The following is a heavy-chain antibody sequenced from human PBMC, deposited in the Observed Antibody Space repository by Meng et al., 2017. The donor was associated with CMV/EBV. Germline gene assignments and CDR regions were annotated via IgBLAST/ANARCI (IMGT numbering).Heavy chain of an antibody. CDR1: FTFSSYG. J-gene: IGHJ4*02. V-gene: IGHV3-33*06. CDR3: AKDRALWLGEPGAFDY. Sequence: FTFSSYGMHWVRQAPGKGLEWVAVIWNDGSNKYYADSVKGRFTISRDNSKNTLYLQMNSLRAEDTAVYYCAKDRALWLGEPGAFDYWGQGTLVTVSS. D-gene: IGHD3-10*01. CDR2: IWNDGSNK.